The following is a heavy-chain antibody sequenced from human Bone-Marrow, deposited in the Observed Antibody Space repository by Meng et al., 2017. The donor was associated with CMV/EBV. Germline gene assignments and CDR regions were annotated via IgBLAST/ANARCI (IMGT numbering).Heavy chain of an antibody. D-gene: IGHD3-10*01. CDR1: GFSLSTSGVG. Sequence: LTCTFSGFSLSTSGVGVPWIRQPPGKALEWLTLIYWDDDRRYSPALQSRLTITKDTSKNQVVLTMTNMDPVDTATYYCVRLSGPSLNFWGQGTLVTVSS. CDR3: VRLSGPSLNF. CDR2: IYWDDDR. V-gene: IGHV2-5*02. J-gene: IGHJ4*02.